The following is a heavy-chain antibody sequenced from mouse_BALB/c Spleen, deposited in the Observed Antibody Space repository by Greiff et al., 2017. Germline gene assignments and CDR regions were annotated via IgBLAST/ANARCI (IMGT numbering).Heavy chain of an antibody. CDR3: ARDYGSSYIDY. D-gene: IGHD1-1*01. J-gene: IGHJ2*01. CDR2: IDPANGNT. CDR1: GFNIKDTY. Sequence: VQLKESGAELVKPGASVKLSCTASGFNIKDTYMHWVKQRPEQGLEWIGRIDPANGNTKYDPKFQGKATITADTSSNTAYLQLSSLTSEDTAVYYCARDYGSSYIDYWGQGATLTVSS. V-gene: IGHV14-3*02.